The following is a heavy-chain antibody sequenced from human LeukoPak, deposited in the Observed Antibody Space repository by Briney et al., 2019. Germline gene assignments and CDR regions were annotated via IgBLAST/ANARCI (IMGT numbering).Heavy chain of an antibody. D-gene: IGHD6-13*01. CDR2: IYPGDSDT. V-gene: IGHV5-51*01. CDR3: ASIAAAAGFDY. CDR1: GYGFTSYW. J-gene: IGHJ4*02. Sequence: GESLKISCKGSGYGFTSYWIGWVRQMPGKGLEWMGIIYPGDSDTRYGPSFQGQVTISADKSISTAYLQWSSLKASDTAMYYCASIAAAAGFDYWGQGTLVIVSS.